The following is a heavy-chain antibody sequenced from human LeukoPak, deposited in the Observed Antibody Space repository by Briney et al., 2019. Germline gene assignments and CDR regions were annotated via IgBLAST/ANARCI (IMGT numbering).Heavy chain of an antibody. CDR2: IKPDGSEK. Sequence: GGSLRLSCAAPGFSLSIYWMNWVRQAPGKGLEWVASIKPDGSEKYYVDSLRGRCTISRDDARNSPYLQMNSLRAEDTAVYYCAEGGYWGQGTLVTVSS. J-gene: IGHJ4*02. CDR1: GFSLSIYW. CDR3: AEGGY. V-gene: IGHV3-7*01.